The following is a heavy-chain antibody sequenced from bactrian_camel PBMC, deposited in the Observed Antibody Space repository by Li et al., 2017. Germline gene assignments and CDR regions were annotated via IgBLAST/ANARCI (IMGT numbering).Heavy chain of an antibody. J-gene: IGHJ6*01. CDR3: VKDGTNNEQDTPSLGY. Sequence: VQLVESGGGLVQPGGSLRLSCAASGFTFSSYWMYWVRQVPGKGLEWVSTINSGGGTTYYADSMKGRITISRDNAKNTVYLQMNSLKPEDTAVYYCVKDGTNNEQDTPSLGYWGQGTQVTVS. CDR1: GFTFSSYW. D-gene: IGHD2*01. V-gene: IGHV3S1*01. CDR2: INSGGGTT.